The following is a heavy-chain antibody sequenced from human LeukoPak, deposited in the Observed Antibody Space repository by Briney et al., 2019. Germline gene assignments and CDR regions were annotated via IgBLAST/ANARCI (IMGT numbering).Heavy chain of an antibody. J-gene: IGHJ6*04. CDR3: GRLPHYYGMDV. CDR2: INHSGST. CDR1: GGSFSGYY. V-gene: IGHV4-34*01. Sequence: SETLSLTCAVYGGSFSGYYWSWIRQPPGKGLEWIGEINHSGSTNYNPSLKSRVTISVDTSKNQFSLKLSSVTAADTAVYYCGRLPHYYGMDVWGKGTTVTVSS.